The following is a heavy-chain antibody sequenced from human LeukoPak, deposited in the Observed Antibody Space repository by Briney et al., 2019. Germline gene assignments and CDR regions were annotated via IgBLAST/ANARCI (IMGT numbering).Heavy chain of an antibody. Sequence: GASVKVSCKASGYTFTSYYMHWVRQAPGQGLEWMGIINPSGGSTSYAQKFQGRVTMTRDTSTSTVYMELSSLRSEDTAVYYCARDGHCSGGSCYSLDYWGQGTPVTVSS. J-gene: IGHJ4*02. CDR1: GYTFTSYY. D-gene: IGHD2-15*01. CDR2: INPSGGST. CDR3: ARDGHCSGGSCYSLDY. V-gene: IGHV1-46*01.